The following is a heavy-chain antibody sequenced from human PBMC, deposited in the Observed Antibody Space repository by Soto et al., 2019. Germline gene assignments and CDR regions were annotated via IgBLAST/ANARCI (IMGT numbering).Heavy chain of an antibody. CDR1: GFIFSDYW. Sequence: EVQLVESGGGLVQPGGSLRLSCAVSGFIFSDYWMTWVRQAPGKGLEWVATISPEGSEKYYVDSLKGRFTISRDNAKNPPYLQMIRLGAEDTALYFCARGRNDYWGRGTLITVSS. CDR2: ISPEGSEK. J-gene: IGHJ4*02. V-gene: IGHV3-7*03. CDR3: ARGRNDY.